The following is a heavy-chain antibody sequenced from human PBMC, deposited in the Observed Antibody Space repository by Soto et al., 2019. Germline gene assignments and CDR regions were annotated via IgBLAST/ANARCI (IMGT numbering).Heavy chain of an antibody. Sequence: QVQLVQSGAEVKKPGASAKVSCKASGYTFTDYYLHWVRQAPGLGLEWMGWISPKSGDTKYAQNFQGRVTMTRVTSIRAAYMELSSLTSDDTAVYYCAKLAYYHYAMDVWGQGTTVTVSS. CDR3: AKLAYYHYAMDV. CDR1: GYTFTDYY. J-gene: IGHJ6*02. CDR2: ISPKSGDT. V-gene: IGHV1-2*02.